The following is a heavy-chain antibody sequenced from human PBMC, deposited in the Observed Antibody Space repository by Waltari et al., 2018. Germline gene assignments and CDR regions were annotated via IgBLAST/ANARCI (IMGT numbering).Heavy chain of an antibody. V-gene: IGHV1-69*04. CDR1: GGPFSSYS. Sequence: QVQLVQSGAEVKKPGSSVKVSCTASGGPFSSYSTSRVRNVPGQGLEWMGGIIPILGIANYAQKFQGRVTITADESTSTAYMELSSLRSEDTAVYYCARDDGGSRQGGDYWGQGTLVTVSS. CDR2: IIPILGIA. D-gene: IGHD2-15*01. CDR3: ARDDGGSRQGGDY. J-gene: IGHJ4*02.